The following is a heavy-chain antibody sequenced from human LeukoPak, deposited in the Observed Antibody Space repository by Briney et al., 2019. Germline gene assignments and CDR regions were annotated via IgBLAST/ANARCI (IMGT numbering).Heavy chain of an antibody. CDR2: IYNSGST. CDR3: ARGEPYSSSSS. Sequence: PSETLSLTCAVSGGSISSYYWSWIRQPPGKGLEWIGYIYNSGSTNYNPSLKSRVTISIDTSKNQFSLKVSSVTAADTAVYYCARGEPYSSSSSWGQGTLVTVSS. J-gene: IGHJ5*02. D-gene: IGHD6-6*01. CDR1: GGSISSYY. V-gene: IGHV4-59*01.